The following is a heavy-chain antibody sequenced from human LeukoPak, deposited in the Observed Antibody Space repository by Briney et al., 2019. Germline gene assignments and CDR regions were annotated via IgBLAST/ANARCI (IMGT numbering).Heavy chain of an antibody. J-gene: IGHJ4*02. V-gene: IGHV3-73*01. CDR2: IRSKANDHAT. Sequence: GGSLRLSCAASGFTFSGSAMHWVRQSPGKGLEWVGRIRSKANDHATAYAASVRGRFTISRDDSKKTAYLQMNSLKTEDTAVYYCTRRLMTTVNDYWGQGTLVTVSS. D-gene: IGHD4-17*01. CDR1: GFTFSGSA. CDR3: TRRLMTTVNDY.